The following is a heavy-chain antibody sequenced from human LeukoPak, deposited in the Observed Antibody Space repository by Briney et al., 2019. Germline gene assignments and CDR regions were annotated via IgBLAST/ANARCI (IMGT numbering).Heavy chain of an antibody. Sequence: GGSLRLSCAASGFTFSSYGMHWVRQAPGKGLEWVAFIRYDGSNKYYADSVKGRFTISRDNSKNTLYLQMNSLRAEDTALYYCAKDRPDSSGWYYFDYWGQGTLVTVSS. D-gene: IGHD6-19*01. J-gene: IGHJ4*02. CDR1: GFTFSSYG. V-gene: IGHV3-30*02. CDR3: AKDRPDSSGWYYFDY. CDR2: IRYDGSNK.